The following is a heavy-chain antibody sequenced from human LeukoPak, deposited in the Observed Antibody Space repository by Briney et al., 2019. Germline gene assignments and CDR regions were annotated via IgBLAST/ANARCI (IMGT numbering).Heavy chain of an antibody. CDR2: ISSSHNNI. J-gene: IGHJ4*02. Sequence: GGSLRLSCAASGFTLSRYSMNWVRQAPGKGLEWVSSISSSHNNIYYADSVKGRFSISRDNAKNSLFLQMNSLRAEDTAVYYCVRDRSPGYFDYWGQGTLVTVSS. CDR1: GFTLSRYS. V-gene: IGHV3-21*01. D-gene: IGHD3-10*01. CDR3: VRDRSPGYFDY.